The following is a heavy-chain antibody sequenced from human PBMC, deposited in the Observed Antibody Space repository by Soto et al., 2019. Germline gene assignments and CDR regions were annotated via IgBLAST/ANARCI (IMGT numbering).Heavy chain of an antibody. CDR3: AKERRWYAYYGRDV. V-gene: IGHV3-30*18. Sequence: HEQLMETGGGVVQPGRSLRLSCAASGFTFSSYGLHWVRQAPGKGLAWVAVISYEGINKYYADSVKGRFTISRDNSKNELYLQVISLRAEDTAVYYFAKERRWYAYYGRDVWGQGTTVTVSS. CDR1: GFTFSSYG. CDR2: ISYEGINK. D-gene: IGHD2-15*01. J-gene: IGHJ6*02.